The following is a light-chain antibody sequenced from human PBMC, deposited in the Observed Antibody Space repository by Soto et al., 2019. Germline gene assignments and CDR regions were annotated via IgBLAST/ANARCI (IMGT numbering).Light chain of an antibody. Sequence: QSVLTQPPSASGTPGQRVSISCSGSNSNIGSKYVYWYQQLPGTAPKLLMYRNNQRPSGVPDRFSGSKSGTSASLVISGLRSEDEADYYCAAWDNNLGGPAFGGGTKVTVL. CDR1: NSNIGSKY. V-gene: IGLV1-47*01. CDR2: RNN. CDR3: AAWDNNLGGPA. J-gene: IGLJ2*01.